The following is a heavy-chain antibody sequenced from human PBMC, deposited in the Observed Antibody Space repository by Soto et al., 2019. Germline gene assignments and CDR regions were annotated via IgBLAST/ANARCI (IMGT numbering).Heavy chain of an antibody. D-gene: IGHD6-19*01. CDR3: ARDRETGYSSGWYSGDAFDI. Sequence: QVQLVQSGAEVKKPGASVKVSCKASGYTFTSYGISWVRQAPGQGLEWMGWISAYNGNTNYAQKLQGRVTMNTDTSTSTAYMELRSLRSDDTAVYYCARDRETGYSSGWYSGDAFDIWGQGTMVTVSS. V-gene: IGHV1-18*01. CDR2: ISAYNGNT. CDR1: GYTFTSYG. J-gene: IGHJ3*02.